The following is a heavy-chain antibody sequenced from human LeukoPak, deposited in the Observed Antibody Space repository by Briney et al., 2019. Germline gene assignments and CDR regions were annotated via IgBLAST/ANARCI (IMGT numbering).Heavy chain of an antibody. Sequence: TPVKVSCKASGFTFTSSAMQWVRQARGQRLEWIGWIVVGSGNTNYAQKFQQRVTITRDMSTSTAYMELSSLRSEDTAVYYCAADRYDILTGYYNCWGQGTLVTVSS. J-gene: IGHJ4*02. V-gene: IGHV1-58*02. D-gene: IGHD3-9*01. CDR1: GFTFTSSA. CDR2: IVVGSGNT. CDR3: AADRYDILTGYYNC.